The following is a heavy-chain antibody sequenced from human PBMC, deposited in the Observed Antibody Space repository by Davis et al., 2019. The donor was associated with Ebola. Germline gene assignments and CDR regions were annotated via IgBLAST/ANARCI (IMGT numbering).Heavy chain of an antibody. D-gene: IGHD2-21*02. CDR1: GFTFSNAW. CDR2: IKSKTDGGTT. CDR3: TTGVPVVVTAMSGFDY. J-gene: IGHJ4*02. Sequence: GGSLRLSCAASGFTFSNAWMNWVRQAPGKGLEWVGRIKSKTDGGTTDYAAPVKGRFTISRDNSKNTLYLQMNSLKTEDTAVYYCTTGVPVVVTAMSGFDYWGQGTLVTVSS. V-gene: IGHV3-15*07.